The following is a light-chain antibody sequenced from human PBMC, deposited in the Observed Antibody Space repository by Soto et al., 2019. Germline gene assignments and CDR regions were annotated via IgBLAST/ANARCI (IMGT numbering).Light chain of an antibody. V-gene: IGKV3-11*01. CDR1: QSVSSY. CDR3: QLYSTSLFT. Sequence: EIVLTQSPATLSLSPGERATLSCRASQSVSSYLAWYQQKPGQAPRLLIYDASNRATGIPARSSGSGSGTDFTLTISSLEPEDFAVYYCQLYSTSLFTFAQGTRLEIK. J-gene: IGKJ5*01. CDR2: DAS.